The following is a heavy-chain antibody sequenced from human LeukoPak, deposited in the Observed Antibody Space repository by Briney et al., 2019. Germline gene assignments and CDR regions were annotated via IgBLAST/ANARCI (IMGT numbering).Heavy chain of an antibody. CDR1: GFTFSSYA. Sequence: PGGSLRLSCAASGFTFSSYAVSWVRQAPGKGLEWVSAISGSGGSTYYADSVKGRFTISRDNSKNTLYLQMNSLRAEDTAVYYCVKAPGGNHSGSYYWGQGTLVTVSS. CDR3: VKAPGGNHSGSYY. J-gene: IGHJ4*02. V-gene: IGHV3-23*01. CDR2: ISGSGGST. D-gene: IGHD1-26*01.